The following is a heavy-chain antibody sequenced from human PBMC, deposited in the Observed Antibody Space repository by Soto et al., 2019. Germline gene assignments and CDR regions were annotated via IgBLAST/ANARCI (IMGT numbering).Heavy chain of an antibody. V-gene: IGHV4-34*01. CDR2: INHSGST. J-gene: IGHJ2*01. CDR3: ARGRGDGYNQPWYFDL. CDR1: GGSFSGYY. D-gene: IGHD3-10*01. Sequence: QVHLQQWGAGLLKPSETLSLTCAVYGGSFSGYYWSWIRQPPGKGLAWIGEINHSGSTNYNPSLKSRVSISVVTSNNQFSLKLSSVTAADTAVYYCARGRGDGYNQPWYFDLWGRGTLVTVSS.